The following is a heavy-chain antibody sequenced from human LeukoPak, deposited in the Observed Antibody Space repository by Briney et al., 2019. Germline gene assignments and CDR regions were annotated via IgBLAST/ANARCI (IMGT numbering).Heavy chain of an antibody. CDR3: ARVRNYYDSSGYSLGY. D-gene: IGHD3-22*01. Sequence: SVKVSCKASGYTFTSYDINWVRQATGQGLEGMGWTNPNSGNTGYAQKFQGRVTMTRNTSISTAYMELSSLRSEDTAVYYCARVRNYYDSSGYSLGYWGQGTLVTVSS. J-gene: IGHJ4*02. V-gene: IGHV1-8*01. CDR2: TNPNSGNT. CDR1: GYTFTSYD.